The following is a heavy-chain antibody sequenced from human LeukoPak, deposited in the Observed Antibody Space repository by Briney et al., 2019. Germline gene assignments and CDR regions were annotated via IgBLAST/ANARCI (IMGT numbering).Heavy chain of an antibody. D-gene: IGHD3-3*01. CDR2: IKSDGSEE. Sequence: PGGSLRLSCAASGFTFGTYWMSWVRQAPGKGLEWVANIKSDGSEEYYADSVKGRFTISRDNVKKSLYMQMNSLRAEDTAVYYCARSTTYYDFWSGYKFIDYWGQGTLVTVSS. CDR3: ARSTTYYDFWSGYKFIDY. J-gene: IGHJ4*02. CDR1: GFTFGTYW. V-gene: IGHV3-7*01.